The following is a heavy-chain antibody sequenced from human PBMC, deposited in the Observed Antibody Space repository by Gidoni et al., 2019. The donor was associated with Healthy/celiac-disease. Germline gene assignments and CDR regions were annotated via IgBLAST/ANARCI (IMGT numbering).Heavy chain of an antibody. J-gene: IGHJ4*02. D-gene: IGHD6-6*01. Sequence: QLQLQESGPGLVKPSETLSLTCTVSGGSISSSSYYWGWIRQPPGKGLEWIGSIYYSGSTYYNPSLKSRFTISVDTSKNQFSLKLSSVTAADTAVYYCARRAPVEGIAARVYYFDYWGQGTLVTVSS. CDR2: IYYSGST. CDR1: GGSISSSSYY. V-gene: IGHV4-39*01. CDR3: ARRAPVEGIAARVYYFDY.